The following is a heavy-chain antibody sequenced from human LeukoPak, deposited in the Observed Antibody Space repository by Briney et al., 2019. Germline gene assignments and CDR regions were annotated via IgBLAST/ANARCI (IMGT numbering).Heavy chain of an antibody. CDR3: ARGSPGRVGWHRRVRGFDI. CDR1: GFTFSSYG. Sequence: GRSLRLSCAASGFTFSSYGMHWVRQAPGKGLEWVSYISSSGSTIYYADSVKGRFTISRDNAKNSLYLQMNSLRAEDTAVYYCARGSPGRVGWHRRVRGFDIWGQGTMVTVSS. J-gene: IGHJ3*02. D-gene: IGHD3-10*01. CDR2: ISSSGSTI. V-gene: IGHV3-48*04.